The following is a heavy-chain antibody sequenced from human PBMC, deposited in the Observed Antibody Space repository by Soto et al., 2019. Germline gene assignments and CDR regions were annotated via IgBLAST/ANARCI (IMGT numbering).Heavy chain of an antibody. CDR2: ISPYNGNT. Sequence: QIHLVQSGDEVKRPGASVKVSCKASGYTFRSYGLSWVRQAPGQGLAYMGWISPYNGNTDYAPRFQDRFRMTADTSTTTVYLEVKSLTSDDTATYYCARDLRHDFLAGSGFWGQGTLVTVSS. V-gene: IGHV1-18*01. J-gene: IGHJ3*01. CDR1: GYTFRSYG. D-gene: IGHD3-9*01. CDR3: ARDLRHDFLAGSGF.